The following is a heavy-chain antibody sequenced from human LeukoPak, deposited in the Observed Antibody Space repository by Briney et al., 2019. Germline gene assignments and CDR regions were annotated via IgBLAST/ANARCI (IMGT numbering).Heavy chain of an antibody. CDR1: GFTFRNHG. Sequence: GGSLRLSCAASGFTFRNHGMHWVRQAPGKGLEWVAVVSYDGSNKYYTDSVKGRFTISRDNSKNTLYLQMNSLRAEDTAVYYCAKDGAVRGVMPYYFDYWGQGTLLTVSS. CDR3: AKDGAVRGVMPYYFDY. D-gene: IGHD3-10*01. V-gene: IGHV3-30*18. CDR2: VSYDGSNK. J-gene: IGHJ4*02.